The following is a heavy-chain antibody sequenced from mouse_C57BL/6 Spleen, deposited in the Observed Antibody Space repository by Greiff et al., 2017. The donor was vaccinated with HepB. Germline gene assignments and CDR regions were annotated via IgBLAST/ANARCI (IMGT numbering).Heavy chain of an antibody. CDR1: GYTFTDYE. D-gene: IGHD2-4*01. CDR2: IDPETGGT. CDR3: TRSIGDYDVGFAY. V-gene: IGHV1-15*01. Sequence: QVQLQQSGAELVRPGASVTLSCKASGYTFTDYEMHWVKQTPVHGLEWIGAIDPETGGTAYNQKFKGKAILTADKSSSTAYMELRSLTSEDSAVYYCTRSIGDYDVGFAYWGQGTLVTVSA. J-gene: IGHJ3*01.